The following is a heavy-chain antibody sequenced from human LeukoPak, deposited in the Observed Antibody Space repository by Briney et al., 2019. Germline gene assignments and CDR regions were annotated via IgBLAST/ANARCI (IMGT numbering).Heavy chain of an antibody. CDR3: ARDRGYCSSTSCYAFDY. V-gene: IGHV1-8*03. CDR1: GYTLTSYD. J-gene: IGHJ4*02. D-gene: IGHD2-2*01. CDR2: MNPNSGNT. Sequence: ASVEVSCKASGYTLTSYDINWVRQATGQGLEWMGWMNPNSGNTGYAQKFQGRVTITRNTSISTAYMELSSLRSEDTAVYYCARDRGYCSSTSCYAFDYWGQGTLVTVSS.